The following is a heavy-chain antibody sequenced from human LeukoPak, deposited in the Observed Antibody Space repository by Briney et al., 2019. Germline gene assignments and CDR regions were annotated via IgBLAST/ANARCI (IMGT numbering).Heavy chain of an antibody. Sequence: GGSLRLSCAASGFTFSSYAMHWVRQAPGKGLEYVSAISSNGGSTYYANSVKGRFTISRDNSKNTLYLQMGSLRAEDMAAYYCARDNGCSGGSCYATNFDYWGQGTLVTVSS. CDR3: ARDNGCSGGSCYATNFDY. V-gene: IGHV3-64*01. J-gene: IGHJ4*02. CDR2: ISSNGGST. D-gene: IGHD2-15*01. CDR1: GFTFSSYA.